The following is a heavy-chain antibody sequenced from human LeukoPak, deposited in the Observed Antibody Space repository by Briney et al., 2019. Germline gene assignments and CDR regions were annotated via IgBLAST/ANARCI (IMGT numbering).Heavy chain of an antibody. CDR1: GFTFSRYA. J-gene: IGHJ4*02. D-gene: IGHD2-15*01. CDR3: AKGDCTGGSCLPFDY. CDR2: ISGTGATT. Sequence: GGSLRLSCAASGFTFSRYAMSWVRQGPGRGLEWVSTISGTGATTYYADSVKGRLSISRDNSNNTLYLQMNSLRAEDTAIFYCAKGDCTGGSCLPFDYWGQGSLVTFSS. V-gene: IGHV3-23*01.